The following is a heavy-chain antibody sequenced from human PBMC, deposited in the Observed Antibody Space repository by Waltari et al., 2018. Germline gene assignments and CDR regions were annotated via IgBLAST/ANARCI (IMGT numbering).Heavy chain of an antibody. CDR2: TYYRTKWYN. D-gene: IGHD5-12*01. V-gene: IGHV6-1*01. CDR3: ARDGGYDDFRFDY. J-gene: IGHJ4*02. CDR1: GDSVSSNSAA. Sequence: QVQLQQSGPGLVKPSQTLSLTCAISGDSVSSNSAAWNWIRQSPSRGLEWLGRTYYRTKWYNDYAVSVKSRRTINPDTSKNQVSLQLNAGTPEDTGVYYCARDGGYDDFRFDYWGQGTLVTVSS.